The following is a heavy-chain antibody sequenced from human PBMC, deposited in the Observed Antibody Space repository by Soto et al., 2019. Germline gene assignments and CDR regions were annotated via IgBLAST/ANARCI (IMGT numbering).Heavy chain of an antibody. CDR1: GGSMSGHA. CDR2: IYPSGSA. J-gene: IGHJ4*02. D-gene: IGHD5-12*01. V-gene: IGHV4-4*07. Sequence: PSETLSLTCSVSGGSMSGHAWDWIRQAAGKELEWIGHIYPSGSATYNPTLRGRVTMTLDSSHNHTFLNLTSATTADTVVCFCVRGKLYCVYDFWGPGILVIVSS. CDR3: VRGKLYCVYDF.